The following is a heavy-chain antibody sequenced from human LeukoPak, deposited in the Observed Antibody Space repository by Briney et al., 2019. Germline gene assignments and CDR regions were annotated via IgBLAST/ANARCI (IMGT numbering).Heavy chain of an antibody. D-gene: IGHD5-24*01. V-gene: IGHV3-30*19. CDR1: GFTFSSYG. J-gene: IGHJ4*02. Sequence: PGRSLRLSCAASGFTFSSYGMHWVRQAPGKGLEWVAVIWYDGSNKYYADSVKGRFTISRDNSKNTLYLQMNSLRAEDTAVYYCATLVEMATIVFDYWGQGTLVTVSS. CDR3: ATLVEMATIVFDY. CDR2: IWYDGSNK.